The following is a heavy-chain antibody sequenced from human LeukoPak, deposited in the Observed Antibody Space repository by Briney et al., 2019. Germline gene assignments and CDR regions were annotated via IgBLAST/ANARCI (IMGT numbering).Heavy chain of an antibody. D-gene: IGHD2-2*01. CDR1: GFDLNTYE. CDR2: IKQDGSEK. Sequence: GGSLRLSCVASGFDLNTYEMNWVRQAPGKGLEWVANIKQDGSEKYYVDSVKGRFTISRDNAKNSLYLQMNSLRAEDTAVYYCAREGDIVVVPAAPGDVWGKGTTVTVSS. J-gene: IGHJ6*04. V-gene: IGHV3-7*01. CDR3: AREGDIVVVPAAPGDV.